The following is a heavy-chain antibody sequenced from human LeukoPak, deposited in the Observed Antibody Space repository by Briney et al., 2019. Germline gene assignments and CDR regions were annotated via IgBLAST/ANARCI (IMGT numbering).Heavy chain of an antibody. V-gene: IGHV3-48*03. Sequence: PGGSLRLSCAASGFTFSSYEMSWVRQAPGKGLEWVSYISSSGSTIYYADSVKGRFTISRDNAKNSLYLQMNSLRAEDTAVYYCARVPGDYYYGMDVWGQGTTVTVSS. J-gene: IGHJ6*02. CDR2: ISSSGSTI. D-gene: IGHD3-10*01. CDR3: ARVPGDYYYGMDV. CDR1: GFTFSSYE.